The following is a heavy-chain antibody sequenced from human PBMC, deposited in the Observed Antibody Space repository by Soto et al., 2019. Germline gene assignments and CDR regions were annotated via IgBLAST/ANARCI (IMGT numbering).Heavy chain of an antibody. CDR1: GFTFSDYY. CDR2: ISSSTYYT. V-gene: IGHV3-11*06. J-gene: IGHJ4*02. Sequence: QVQLVESGGGLVKPGGSLRLSCAASGFTFSDYYMTWIRQAPGKGLEWVSYISSSTYYTNYADSVKGRFTISRDNAKNSLYLQMNSLRVEDTAVYYCARDLRGYSYGLGYWGQGTLVTVSP. CDR3: ARDLRGYSYGLGY. D-gene: IGHD5-18*01.